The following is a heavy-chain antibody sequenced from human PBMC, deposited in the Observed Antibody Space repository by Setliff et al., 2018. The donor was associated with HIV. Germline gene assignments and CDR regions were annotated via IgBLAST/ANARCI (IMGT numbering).Heavy chain of an antibody. Sequence: GASVKVSCKAIGYMILGYKMKWVRQAPGQGREWIGRISPNNGAAEYAPKFQGRVSMTLDTSISTAYLEIPRLTSDDAAVYFCARPRVFDSFDVWGQGTKVTVSS. CDR3: ARPRVFDSFDV. CDR1: GYMILGYK. J-gene: IGHJ3*01. CDR2: ISPNNGAA. D-gene: IGHD3-9*01. V-gene: IGHV1-2*06.